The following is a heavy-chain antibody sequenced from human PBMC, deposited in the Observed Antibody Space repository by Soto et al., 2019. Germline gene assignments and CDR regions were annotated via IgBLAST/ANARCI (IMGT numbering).Heavy chain of an antibody. CDR2: IIPILGIA. Sequence: QVQLVQSGAEVKKPGSSVKVSCKASGGTFSSYTISWVRQAPGQGLEWMGRIIPILGIANYAQKFQGRVTITADKSTSTAYMELSSLRSEDTAVYYCAREGDVVVVAATPAGAFDIWGQGTMVTVSS. D-gene: IGHD2-15*01. J-gene: IGHJ3*02. CDR3: AREGDVVVVAATPAGAFDI. V-gene: IGHV1-69*08. CDR1: GGTFSSYT.